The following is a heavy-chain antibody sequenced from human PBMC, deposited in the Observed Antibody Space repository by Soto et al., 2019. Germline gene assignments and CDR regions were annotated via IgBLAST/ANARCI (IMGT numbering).Heavy chain of an antibody. Sequence: QVQVVQSGAEVKKPGASVKVSCKTSGYTFTNYHVHWVRQAPGQGLEWMGAINPNGGSTTYAQHLQGRVTMTSDLYTSTVYMEMGSLRSDDSAVYYCALPKNTLGWYNFWGQGTLVAVS. V-gene: IGHV1-46*01. CDR1: GYTFTNYH. CDR2: INPNGGST. D-gene: IGHD6-19*01. J-gene: IGHJ4*02. CDR3: ALPKNTLGWYNF.